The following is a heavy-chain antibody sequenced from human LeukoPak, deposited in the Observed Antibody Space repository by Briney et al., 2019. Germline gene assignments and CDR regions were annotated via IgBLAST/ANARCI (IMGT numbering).Heavy chain of an antibody. CDR1: GFIFSNYV. CDR2: ISYDGSNK. Sequence: GGSLRLSCAASGFIFSNYVMHWVRQAPGKGLEWVAVISYDGSNKYYTDSVKGRFTISRDNSKNTLYLQMNSLRIEDTALYYCAKDGAYWGRGNLVTVSS. V-gene: IGHV3-30*18. CDR3: AKDGAY. D-gene: IGHD3-16*01. J-gene: IGHJ4*02.